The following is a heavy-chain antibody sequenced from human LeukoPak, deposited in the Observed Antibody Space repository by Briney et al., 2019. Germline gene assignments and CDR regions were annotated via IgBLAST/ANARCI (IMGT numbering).Heavy chain of an antibody. CDR1: GDSMGSYY. V-gene: IGHV4-4*07. CDR3: ARSTGFYTTYYMDV. CDR2: IRSDGTT. D-gene: IGHD3-22*01. J-gene: IGHJ6*03. Sequence: SETLSLTCTVSGDSMGSYYWNWLRQPAGNGLEWIGRIRSDGTTYNNPSLESAVTMSVDTSNNHFSLRLSSVTAADTAVYYCARSTGFYTTYYMDVWGKGTTVTVSS.